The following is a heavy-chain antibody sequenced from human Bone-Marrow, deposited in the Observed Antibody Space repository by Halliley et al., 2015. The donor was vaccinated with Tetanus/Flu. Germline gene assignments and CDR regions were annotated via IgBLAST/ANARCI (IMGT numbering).Heavy chain of an antibody. CDR2: ISSSFDT. Sequence: SLRLSCAASGFTSSDYYMSWIRQAPGKGLEWVSYISSSFDTYYADSVRGRFTISRDNAKDSLYLQMDSLRAEDTAVYYCVVYSSAWYGGESFFGIDVWGQGTTVTVSS. V-gene: IGHV3-11*01. D-gene: IGHD6-19*01. CDR3: VVYSSAWYGGESFFGIDV. CDR1: GFTSSDYY. J-gene: IGHJ6*02.